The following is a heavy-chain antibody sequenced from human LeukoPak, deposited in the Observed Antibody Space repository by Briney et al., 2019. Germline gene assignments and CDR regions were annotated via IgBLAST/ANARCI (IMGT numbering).Heavy chain of an antibody. CDR1: GLTVSRNY. CDR2: IYSGGST. CDR3: AKRSGDY. J-gene: IGHJ4*02. D-gene: IGHD6-25*01. V-gene: IGHV3-66*04. Sequence: GGSLRLSCAASGLTVSRNYMSWVRQAPGKGLEWVSVIYSGGSTYYADSVKGRFTISRDNSKNTLYLQMNSLRAEDTAVYYCAKRSGDYWGQGTLVTVSS.